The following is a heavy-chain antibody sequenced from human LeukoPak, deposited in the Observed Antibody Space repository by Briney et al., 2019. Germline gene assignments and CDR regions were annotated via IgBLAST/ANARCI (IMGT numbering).Heavy chain of an antibody. J-gene: IGHJ5*02. V-gene: IGHV4-59*12. Sequence: SETLSLTCTVSGGSISSYYWSWIRQPPGKGLEWIGYIYYSGSTNYNPSLKSRVTISVDTSKNQFSLKLSSVTAADTAVYYCARENAVLRYFDWLPRNWFDPWGQGTLVTVSS. CDR3: ARENAVLRYFDWLPRNWFDP. D-gene: IGHD3-9*01. CDR2: IYYSGST. CDR1: GGSISSYY.